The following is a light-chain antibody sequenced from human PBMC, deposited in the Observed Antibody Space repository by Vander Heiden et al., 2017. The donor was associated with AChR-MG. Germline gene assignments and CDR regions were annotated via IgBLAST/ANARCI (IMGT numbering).Light chain of an antibody. CDR1: QSVSSY. V-gene: IGKV3-11*01. CDR2: DAS. CDR3: QQRSNWLT. Sequence: LVLTQSPATLSLSPGERATLSCRASQSVSSYLAWYQQKPGQAPRLLIYDASNRATGIPARFSGSGSGTDFTLTISSLEPEDFAVYYCQQRSNWLTFGQGTKLEIK. J-gene: IGKJ2*01.